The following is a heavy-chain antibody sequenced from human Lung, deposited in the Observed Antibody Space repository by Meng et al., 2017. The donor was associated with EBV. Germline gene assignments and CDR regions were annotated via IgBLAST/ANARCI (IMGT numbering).Heavy chain of an antibody. J-gene: IGHJ2*01. V-gene: IGHV4-34*01. CDR1: GGSFSGYY. CDR2: INHSGST. D-gene: IGHD1-26*01. CDR3: ARGSRIVGATRYWYFDL. Sequence: QGELLQWGRGLLRPSETLSLTCAVYGGSFSGYYWSWIRQPPGKGLEWIGEINHSGSTNYNPSLKSRVTISVDTSKNQFSLKLSSVTAADTAVYYCARGSRIVGATRYWYFDLWGRGTLVTVSS.